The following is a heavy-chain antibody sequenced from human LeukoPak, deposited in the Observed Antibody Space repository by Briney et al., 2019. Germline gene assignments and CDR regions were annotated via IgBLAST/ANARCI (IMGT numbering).Heavy chain of an antibody. CDR3: ARIISGWYYFDY. Sequence: GSVKVSCKASGYTFTDYYIHWVRQAPGQGLEWMGRINPNSGGGTNYARKFQGRVTMTGDTSISTAYMELSRLRSDDTAVYYCARIISGWYYFDYWGQGTLVTVSS. D-gene: IGHD6-19*01. CDR1: GYTFTDYY. J-gene: IGHJ4*02. CDR2: INPNSGGGT. V-gene: IGHV1-2*06.